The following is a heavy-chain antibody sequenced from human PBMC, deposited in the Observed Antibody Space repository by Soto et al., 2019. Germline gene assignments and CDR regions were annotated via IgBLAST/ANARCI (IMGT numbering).Heavy chain of an antibody. V-gene: IGHV3-23*01. J-gene: IGHJ4*02. Sequence: EVQLLESGGGLVQPGGSLRLSCAASGFTFSTYAMSWVRQAPGKGLEWVSAISGSGGSTDYADSVKGRFTISRDKSKKTLYLQMNSLRAEDTAVYYCAKNWDTTSSTSSHWGQGTLVTVSS. D-gene: IGHD6-6*01. CDR3: AKNWDTTSSTSSH. CDR1: GFTFSTYA. CDR2: ISGSGGST.